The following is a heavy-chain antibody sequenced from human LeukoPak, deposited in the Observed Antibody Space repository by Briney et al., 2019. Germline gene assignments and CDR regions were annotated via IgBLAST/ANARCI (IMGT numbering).Heavy chain of an antibody. CDR2: ISGSGGST. CDR1: GFTFSSYA. V-gene: IGHV3-23*01. Sequence: GGSLRLSCAASGFTFSSYAMSWVRQAPGKGLEWVSAISGSGGSTYYADSVKGRFTISRDNSKNTLYLQMNSLRAEDTAVYYCASPFDYYGDYGGPFDYWGQGTLVTVSS. CDR3: ASPFDYYGDYGGPFDY. D-gene: IGHD4-17*01. J-gene: IGHJ4*02.